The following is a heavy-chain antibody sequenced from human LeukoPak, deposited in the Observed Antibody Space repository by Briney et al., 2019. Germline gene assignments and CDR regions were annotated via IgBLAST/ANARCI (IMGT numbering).Heavy chain of an antibody. CDR1: GFTFTSYS. CDR3: ARRTPGYCSGGSCYAFQH. J-gene: IGHJ1*01. CDR2: ISSASGTI. V-gene: IGHV3-48*04. D-gene: IGHD2-15*01. Sequence: GGSLRLSCAASGFTFTSYSMNWVRQAPGKGLEWVSYISSASGTIYYADSVKGRFTISRDNAQNSLYLQMNSLRAEDSAVYFCARRTPGYCSGGSCYAFQHWGQGTLVTVSS.